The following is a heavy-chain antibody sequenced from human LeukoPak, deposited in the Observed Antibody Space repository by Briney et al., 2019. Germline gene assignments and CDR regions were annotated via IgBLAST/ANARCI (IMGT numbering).Heavy chain of an antibody. J-gene: IGHJ4*02. CDR2: ISAYNGNT. CDR1: VYTFTNYG. CDR3: ARDLPSSGSYLY. Sequence: ASVTVSFKASVYTFTNYGISWVRQAPGQGVEGMGWISAYNGNTNYAQKLQGRVTMTTDTSTSTAYMELRSLRSDDTAVYYCARDLPSSGSYLYWGQGTLVTVSS. D-gene: IGHD1-26*01. V-gene: IGHV1-18*01.